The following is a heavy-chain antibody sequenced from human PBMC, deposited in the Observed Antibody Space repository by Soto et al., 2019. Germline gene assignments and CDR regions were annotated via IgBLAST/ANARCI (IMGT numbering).Heavy chain of an antibody. CDR1: GGSITNYY. J-gene: IGHJ4*02. CDR3: ARRRVAGTYRSLFDY. CDR2: IYYSGST. D-gene: IGHD6-19*01. Sequence: TSETLSLTCTVSGGSITNYYWSWIRQPPGKRLEWIGSIYYSGSTYYNPSLKSRVTISVDTSKNQFSLKLSSVTAADTAVYYCARRRVAGTYRSLFDYWGQGTLVTVSS. V-gene: IGHV4-59*05.